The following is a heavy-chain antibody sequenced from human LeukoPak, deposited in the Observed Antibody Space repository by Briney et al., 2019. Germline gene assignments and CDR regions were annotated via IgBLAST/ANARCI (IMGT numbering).Heavy chain of an antibody. J-gene: IGHJ5*02. CDR3: ARGSAAGREYNWFDP. Sequence: GASVKVSCKASGYTFTSYGISWVRQAPGQGLEWMGWISAYNGNTNYAQKLQGRVTLTTDTSTSTAYMELRSLRSDDTAVYYCARGSAAGREYNWFDPWGQGTLVTVSS. D-gene: IGHD6-13*01. CDR2: ISAYNGNT. V-gene: IGHV1-18*01. CDR1: GYTFTSYG.